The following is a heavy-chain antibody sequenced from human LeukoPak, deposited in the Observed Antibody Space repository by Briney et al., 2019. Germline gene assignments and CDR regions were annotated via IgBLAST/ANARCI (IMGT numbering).Heavy chain of an antibody. CDR2: ITPIFGTA. V-gene: IGHV1-69*13. CDR1: GGTFSRFT. J-gene: IGHJ4*02. CDR3: AREWGLESSGYFYAY. D-gene: IGHD3-22*01. Sequence: GASVKVSCKASGGTFSRFTISWVRQAPGQGFEWMGGITPIFGTANFAQKFQGRVSITADESTSTAFMELSSLTSEDTAVYYCAREWGLESSGYFYAYWGQGTLVTVSS.